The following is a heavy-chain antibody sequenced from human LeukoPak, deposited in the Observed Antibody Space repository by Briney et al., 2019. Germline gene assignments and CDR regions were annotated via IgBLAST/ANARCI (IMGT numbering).Heavy chain of an antibody. V-gene: IGHV3-9*01. Sequence: QPGGSLRLSCAASGFTFDDYAMHWVRQAPGKGLEWVSGISWNSGSIGYADSVKGRFTISRDNAKNSLYLQMNSLRAEDTALYYCARGTHVAGTCCYAWFDPWGQGTLVTVSS. D-gene: IGHD2-2*01. CDR1: GFTFDDYA. J-gene: IGHJ5*02. CDR2: ISWNSGSI. CDR3: ARGTHVAGTCCYAWFDP.